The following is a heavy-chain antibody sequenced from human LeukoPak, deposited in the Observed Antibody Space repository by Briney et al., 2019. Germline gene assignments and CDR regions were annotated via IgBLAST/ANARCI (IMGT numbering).Heavy chain of an antibody. CDR3: ANALHLLGRPLPDVFDI. Sequence: PGGSLRLSCAASGFTFSSYAMSWVRQAPGKGLEWVSAISGSGGSTYYADSVKGRFTISRDNSKNTLYLQMNSLRAEDTAVYYCANALHLLGRPLPDVFDIWGQGKMVTVSS. CDR1: GFTFSSYA. CDR2: ISGSGGST. D-gene: IGHD7-27*01. J-gene: IGHJ3*02. V-gene: IGHV3-23*01.